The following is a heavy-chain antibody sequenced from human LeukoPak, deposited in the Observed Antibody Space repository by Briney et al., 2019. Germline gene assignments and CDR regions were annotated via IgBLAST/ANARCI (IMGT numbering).Heavy chain of an antibody. J-gene: IGHJ4*02. D-gene: IGHD3-10*01. Sequence: GGSLRLSCAASGFTFDDYGMSWVRQAPGKGLEWVSGINWNGGSTGYAASVKGRFTISRDNANNSLYLQMNSLRAEDTALYHCARGITMVRGVPSDYWGQGTLVTVSS. V-gene: IGHV3-20*01. CDR1: GFTFDDYG. CDR3: ARGITMVRGVPSDY. CDR2: INWNGGST.